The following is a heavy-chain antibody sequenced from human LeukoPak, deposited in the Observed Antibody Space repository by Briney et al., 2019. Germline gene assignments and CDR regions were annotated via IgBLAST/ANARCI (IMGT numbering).Heavy chain of an antibody. CDR2: IIPILGIA. J-gene: IGHJ6*03. D-gene: IGHD3-16*01. CDR3: ARLAYGYYYMDV. CDR1: GGTFSSYA. Sequence: SVKVSCKASGGTFSSYAISWVRQAPGQGLEWMGRIIPILGIANYAQKFQGRVTITADKSTSTAYMELSSLRSEDTAVYQCARLAYGYYYMDVWGKGTTVTVSS. V-gene: IGHV1-69*04.